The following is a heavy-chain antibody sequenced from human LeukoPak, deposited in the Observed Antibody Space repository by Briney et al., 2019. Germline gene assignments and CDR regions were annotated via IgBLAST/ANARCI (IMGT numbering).Heavy chain of an antibody. V-gene: IGHV5-51*01. J-gene: IGHJ5*02. CDR3: GRFGAPARTRPWYDQ. CDR1: GYAFRDYW. Sequence: GESLKISCKGSGYAFRDYWIAWLRQMPGKGLEWMGIIYPDHSYTYYSPSCQGQVTISVDKSISTAYLQWNNLKASDTGMYYCGRFGAPARTRPWYDQSGHGPPVPVSS. D-gene: IGHD3-16*01. CDR2: IYPDHSYT.